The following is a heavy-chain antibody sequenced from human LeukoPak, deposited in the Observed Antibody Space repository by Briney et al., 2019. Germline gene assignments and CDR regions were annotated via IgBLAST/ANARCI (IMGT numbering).Heavy chain of an antibody. CDR1: GFTFDDYG. V-gene: IGHV3-20*04. J-gene: IGHJ6*03. CDR3: AREDWVPDCSGGSCYYMDV. CDR2: INWNGGSR. D-gene: IGHD2-15*01. Sequence: PGGSLRLSCAASGFTFDDYGMSWVRQAPGKGLEWVSGINWNGGSRGYADSVRGRFTISRDNAKNSLYMQMNSLRAEDTALYYCAREDWVPDCSGGSCYYMDVWGKGTTVTVSS.